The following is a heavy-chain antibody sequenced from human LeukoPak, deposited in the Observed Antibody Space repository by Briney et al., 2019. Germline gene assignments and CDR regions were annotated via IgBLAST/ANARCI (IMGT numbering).Heavy chain of an antibody. CDR1: GFTFTTYS. CDR2: ISSSSSNI. Sequence: PGGSLRLPCEASGFTFTTYSMTWVRQAPGKGLEWVSSISSSSSNIYYADSVKGRFTISRDNAKNSLYLQMNSLRVEDTAVYYCARCTTGRTFGSLREIKRSREIDYWGQGTLVTVSS. D-gene: IGHD1-1*01. V-gene: IGHV3-21*01. J-gene: IGHJ4*02. CDR3: ARCTTGRTFGSLREIKRSREIDY.